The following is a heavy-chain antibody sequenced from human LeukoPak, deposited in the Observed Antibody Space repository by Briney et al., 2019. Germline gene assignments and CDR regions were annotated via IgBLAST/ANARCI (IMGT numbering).Heavy chain of an antibody. CDR2: IRYDGSNK. J-gene: IGHJ4*02. CDR1: GFTFSSYG. V-gene: IGHV3-30*02. D-gene: IGHD1-7*01. Sequence: GGSLRLSCAASGFTFSSYGMHWVRQAPGKGLEWVAFIRYDGSNKYYADSVKGRFTISRDNSKNTPYLQMNSLRAEDTAVYYCAKGRRAPLVGTITKSWIDYWGQGTLVTVSS. CDR3: AKGRRAPLVGTITKSWIDY.